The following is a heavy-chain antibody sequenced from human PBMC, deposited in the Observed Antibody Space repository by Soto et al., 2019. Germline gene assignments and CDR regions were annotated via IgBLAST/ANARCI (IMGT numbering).Heavy chain of an antibody. CDR1: GFIFSNYG. Sequence: EVQLVESGGGLVQPGGSLRLSCAASGFIFSNYGMHWVRQTPGTGLEWISYVGASATSRNNADSVKGRFTISRDNAKNSLYLQMTSLRDDDTAVYYCAGALLLGGSSGWGFNYWGQGSLVTVSS. D-gene: IGHD3-22*01. V-gene: IGHV3-48*02. CDR2: VGASATSR. J-gene: IGHJ4*02. CDR3: AGALLLGGSSGWGFNY.